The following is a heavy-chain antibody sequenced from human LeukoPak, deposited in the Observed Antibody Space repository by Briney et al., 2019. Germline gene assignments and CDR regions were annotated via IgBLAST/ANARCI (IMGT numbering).Heavy chain of an antibody. CDR3: ARERLQGYDYVWGSYRSPLPDY. V-gene: IGHV1-46*01. D-gene: IGHD3-16*02. Sequence: ASVKVSCKASGYTFTSYYMHWVRQAPGQGLEWMGIINPSGGSTSYAQKFQGRVTMTRDTSTSTVYMELSSLRSEDTAVYYCARERLQGYDYVWGSYRSPLPDYWGQGTLVTVSS. CDR2: INPSGGST. J-gene: IGHJ4*02. CDR1: GYTFTSYY.